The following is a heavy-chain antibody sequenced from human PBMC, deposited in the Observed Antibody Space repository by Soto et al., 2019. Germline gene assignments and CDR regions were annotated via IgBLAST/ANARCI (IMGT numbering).Heavy chain of an antibody. CDR2: ISSSSSSI. Sequence: EVQLVESGGGLVKPGGSLRLSCAASGFTFSSYSMNWVRQAPGKGLEWVSYISSSSSSIYYADSVKGRFSIPRDNARNALYLQMNSLRAEDTAVYYCARGCSGGSCYPFGGQGSPVTVSS. CDR1: GFTFSSYS. J-gene: IGHJ4*02. V-gene: IGHV3-21*01. CDR3: ARGCSGGSCYPF. D-gene: IGHD2-15*01.